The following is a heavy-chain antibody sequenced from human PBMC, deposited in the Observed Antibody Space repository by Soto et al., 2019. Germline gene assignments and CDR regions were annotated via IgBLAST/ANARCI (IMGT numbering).Heavy chain of an antibody. CDR2: INHSGST. V-gene: IGHV4-34*01. CDR1: GGSFSGYY. J-gene: IGHJ4*02. CDR3: ARDRITGTTGDFDY. D-gene: IGHD1-7*01. Sequence: PSETLSLTCAVYGGSFSGYYWSWIRQPPGKGLEWIGEINHSGSTNYNPSLKSRVTISVDTSKNQFSLKLSSVTAADTAVYCCARDRITGTTGDFDYWGQGTLVTVSS.